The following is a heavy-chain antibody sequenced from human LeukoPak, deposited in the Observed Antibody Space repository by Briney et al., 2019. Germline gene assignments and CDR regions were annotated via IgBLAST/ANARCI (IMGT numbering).Heavy chain of an antibody. D-gene: IGHD3-16*02. J-gene: IGHJ3*01. V-gene: IGHV3-23*01. Sequence: GGSLRLSCAASGFTFSGSAMSWVRQAPGGGLEWFFLISYSGANSYYTDSVRGRFTISRYNSKDTLFLQMNSLRAEDTAIYYCARDMQLSTWGLGTMVTVSS. CDR1: GFTFSGSA. CDR3: ARDMQLST. CDR2: ISYSGANS.